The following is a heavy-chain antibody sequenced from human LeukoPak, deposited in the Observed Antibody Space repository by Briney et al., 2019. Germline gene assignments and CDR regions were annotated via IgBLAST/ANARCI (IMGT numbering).Heavy chain of an antibody. J-gene: IGHJ4*02. V-gene: IGHV3-23*01. CDR3: AKDSTRTGTNYFDF. CDR1: GFTFSSHD. D-gene: IGHD1-1*01. Sequence: GGSLRLSCAAPGFTFSSHDMSWGRQAPGKGLDWVSAVSASGGRTYDADSVKGRFTISRDNSKNTVYLQMNSLRAEDTAVYYCAKDSTRTGTNYFDFWGQGTLVTVSS. CDR2: VSASGGRT.